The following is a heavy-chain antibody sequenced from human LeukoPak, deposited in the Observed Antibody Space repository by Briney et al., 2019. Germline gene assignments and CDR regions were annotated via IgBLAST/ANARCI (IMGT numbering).Heavy chain of an antibody. Sequence: GGSLRLSCEASGFTFGDYGMNWVRQAPGKGLEWVSAISGSGGSTYYADSVKGRFTISRDNSKNTLYLQMNSLRAEDTAIYYCAKWVVRGVISPNFDYWGQGTLVTVSS. CDR1: GFTFGDYG. V-gene: IGHV3-23*01. D-gene: IGHD3-10*01. J-gene: IGHJ4*02. CDR3: AKWVVRGVISPNFDY. CDR2: ISGSGGST.